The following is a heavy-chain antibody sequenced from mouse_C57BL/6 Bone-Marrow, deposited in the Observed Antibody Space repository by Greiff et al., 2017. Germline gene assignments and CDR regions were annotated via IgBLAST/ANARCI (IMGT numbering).Heavy chain of an antibody. CDR2: IDPEDGDT. CDR3: TTITTVVYWYFDV. D-gene: IGHD1-1*01. CDR1: GYTFTEYT. V-gene: IGHV14-1*01. J-gene: IGHJ1*03. Sequence: EVQLQQSGAELVKPGASVKLSCKASGYTFTEYTIHWVKQRPEQGLEWIGRIDPEDGDTEYAPKFQGKATITADTSSHTAYLQLSSLTSEDTAVYYCTTITTVVYWYFDVWGTGTTVTVSS.